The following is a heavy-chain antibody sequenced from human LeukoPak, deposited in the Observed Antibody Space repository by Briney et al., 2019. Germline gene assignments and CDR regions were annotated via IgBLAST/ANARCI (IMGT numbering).Heavy chain of an antibody. CDR3: ARLGRYDYFIDY. Sequence: PSETLSLTCTVSGGSINSYYWSWIRQPAGKGLEWIGRIYTSGNSNNNPSLKSRVTMSVDTSTNQFSLKLTSVTAADTAVYYCARLGRYDYFIDYWGQGTLVTVSS. V-gene: IGHV4-4*07. J-gene: IGHJ4*02. CDR1: GGSINSYY. CDR2: IYTSGNS. D-gene: IGHD3-16*01.